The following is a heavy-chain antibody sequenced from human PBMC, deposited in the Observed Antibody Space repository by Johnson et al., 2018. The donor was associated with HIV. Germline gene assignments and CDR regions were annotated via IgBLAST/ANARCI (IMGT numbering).Heavy chain of an antibody. Sequence: VQLVESGGGVVQPGGSLRLSCAASDFTVGSIYMSWVRQAPGKGLEWVSLIYSGGSTYYADSVKGRFTISRDNSKSTLDLQMNSLRAEDTAVDYWARGVGSGWYFEIGDDAFDIWGQGTMVTVSS. D-gene: IGHD6-19*01. CDR2: IYSGGST. CDR1: DFTVGSIY. CDR3: ARGVGSGWYFEIGDDAFDI. J-gene: IGHJ3*02. V-gene: IGHV3-66*01.